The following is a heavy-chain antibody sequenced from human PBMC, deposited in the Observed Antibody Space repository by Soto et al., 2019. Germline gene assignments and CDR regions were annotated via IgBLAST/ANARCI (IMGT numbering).Heavy chain of an antibody. J-gene: IGHJ6*02. CDR1: GFTFSSYA. CDR2: ISYDGSNK. CDR3: ARGDSRSWNPTPPYYYYGMDV. Sequence: GGSLRLSCAASGFTFSSYAMHWVRQAPGKGLEWVAVISYDGSNKYYADSVKGRFTISRDNSKNTLYLQMNSLRAEDTAVYYCARGDSRSWNPTPPYYYYGMDVWGQGTTVPV. V-gene: IGHV3-30-3*01. D-gene: IGHD6-13*01.